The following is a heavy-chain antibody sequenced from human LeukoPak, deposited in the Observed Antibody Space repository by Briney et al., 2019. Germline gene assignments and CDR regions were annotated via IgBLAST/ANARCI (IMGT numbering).Heavy chain of an antibody. V-gene: IGHV3-30-3*01. CDR1: GFTFSSYA. CDR2: ISYDGSNK. Sequence: GGSLRLSCAASGFTFSSYAMHWVRQAPGKGLEWVAVISYDGSNKYYADSVKGRFTISRDNSKNTLYLQMNSLRAEDTAVYYCARGRRRITIFGVVIGFPDGMDVWGQGTTVTVSS. J-gene: IGHJ6*02. CDR3: ARGRRRITIFGVVIGFPDGMDV. D-gene: IGHD3-3*01.